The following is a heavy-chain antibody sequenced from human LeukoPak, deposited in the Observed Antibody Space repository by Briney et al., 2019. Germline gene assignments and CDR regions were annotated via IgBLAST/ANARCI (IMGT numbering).Heavy chain of an antibody. CDR1: GFTFSNYA. CDR2: IIGTGGAT. CDR3: ARRFLEWYSHFDY. J-gene: IGHJ4*02. Sequence: GGSLRLSCAASGFTFSNYAMNWVRQAPGKELEWVSSIIGTGGATYYADSVKGRFTISRDNSKNTLYLQVNSLRAEDTAIYYCARRFLEWYSHFDYWGQGTLSPSP. D-gene: IGHD3-3*01. V-gene: IGHV3-23*01.